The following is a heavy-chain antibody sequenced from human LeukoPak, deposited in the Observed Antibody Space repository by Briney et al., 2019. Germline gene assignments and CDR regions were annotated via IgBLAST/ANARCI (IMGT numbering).Heavy chain of an antibody. D-gene: IGHD2-15*01. CDR2: ISYSGST. V-gene: IGHV4-59*01. Sequence: PSETLSLTRAVSGGANSRYYWSWVRPPPGKGRVGGGYISYSGSTNYNCSLKSRVAISVDTAKNQFSLKLSSVTAADTAVYSCARGIARRLLQTPDAFDIWGQGTMVTVSS. J-gene: IGHJ3*02. CDR1: GGANSRYY. CDR3: ARGIARRLLQTPDAFDI.